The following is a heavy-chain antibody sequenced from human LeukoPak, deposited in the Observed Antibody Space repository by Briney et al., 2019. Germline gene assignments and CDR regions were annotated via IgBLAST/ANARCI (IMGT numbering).Heavy chain of an antibody. Sequence: SETLSLTCAVSGGSISSSNWWSWVRQPPGKGLEWIGEIYHSGSTNYNPSLKSRVTISVDKSKNQFSLKLSSVTAADTAVYYCARSDFWSGYYSDQAYYFDCWGQGTLVTVSS. CDR3: ARSDFWSGYYSDQAYYFDC. CDR2: IYHSGST. CDR1: GGSISSSNW. V-gene: IGHV4-4*02. D-gene: IGHD3-3*01. J-gene: IGHJ4*02.